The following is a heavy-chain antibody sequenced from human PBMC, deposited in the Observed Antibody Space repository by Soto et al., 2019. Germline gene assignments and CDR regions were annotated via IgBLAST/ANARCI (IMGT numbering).Heavy chain of an antibody. V-gene: IGHV4-59*01. CDR1: GGSISSYY. J-gene: IGHJ3*02. Sequence: SETLSLTCTVSGGSISSYYWSWIRQPPGKGLEWIGYIYYSGSTNYDPSLKSRVTISVDTSKNQFSLKLSSVTAADTAVYYCARRFSVGYSYGERAFDIWGQGTMVTVSS. CDR3: ARRFSVGYSYGERAFDI. CDR2: IYYSGST. D-gene: IGHD5-18*01.